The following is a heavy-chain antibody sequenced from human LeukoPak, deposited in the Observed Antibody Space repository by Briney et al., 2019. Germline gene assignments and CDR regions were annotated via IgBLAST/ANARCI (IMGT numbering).Heavy chain of an antibody. Sequence: GGSLRLSCAASGFTVSSNYMSWVRQAPGKGLEWVSVIYSGGSTYYADSVKGRFTISRDNSKNTLYLQMSSLKTEDTAVYFCAHRDTAMVRVDYWGQGTLVTVSS. J-gene: IGHJ4*02. CDR1: GFTVSSNY. CDR2: IYSGGST. CDR3: AHRDTAMVRVDY. V-gene: IGHV3-53*01. D-gene: IGHD5-18*01.